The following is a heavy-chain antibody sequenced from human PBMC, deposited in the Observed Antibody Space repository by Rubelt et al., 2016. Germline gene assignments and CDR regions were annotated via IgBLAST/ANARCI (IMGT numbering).Heavy chain of an antibody. Sequence: QVQLQESGPGLVKPSETLSLTCTVSGGSISSSSYYWGWIRQPPGKGLEWIGSIYYSGSTYYNPSLKSRVTISVDTSKNQFSLKLSSVTAADTAVYYCARHIRTMVENNWFDPWGQGTLVTVSS. V-gene: IGHV4-39*01. J-gene: IGHJ5*02. D-gene: IGHD4/OR15-4a*01. CDR3: ARHIRTMVENNWFDP. CDR2: IYYSGST. CDR1: GGSISSSSYY.